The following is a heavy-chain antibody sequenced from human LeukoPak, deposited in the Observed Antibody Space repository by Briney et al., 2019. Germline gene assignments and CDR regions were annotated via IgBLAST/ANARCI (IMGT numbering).Heavy chain of an antibody. CDR3: ARERYCGGDCPHDAFDI. V-gene: IGHV1-69*13. J-gene: IGHJ3*02. Sequence: SVKVSCKASGGTFSSYAISWVRQAPGQGLEWMGGIIPIFGTANYAQKFQGRVTITADESTSTAYMELSSLRSEDAAVYYCARERYCGGDCPHDAFDIWGQGTMVTVSS. CDR1: GGTFSSYA. CDR2: IIPIFGTA. D-gene: IGHD2-21*01.